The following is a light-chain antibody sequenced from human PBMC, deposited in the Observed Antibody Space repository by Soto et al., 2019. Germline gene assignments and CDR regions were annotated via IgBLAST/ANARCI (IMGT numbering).Light chain of an antibody. CDR2: DAS. V-gene: IGKV3-20*01. CDR1: QTVRNNF. J-gene: IGKJ4*01. CDR3: QQCSTSPLT. Sequence: EIVLTQSPGTLSLSPGERATLSCRASQTVRNNFLAWYQQKPGQAPRLLIHDASSRATGIPDRFSGSGSATDFTLTIAILEPEDFAVYYCQQCSTSPLTFGGGTKVEIK.